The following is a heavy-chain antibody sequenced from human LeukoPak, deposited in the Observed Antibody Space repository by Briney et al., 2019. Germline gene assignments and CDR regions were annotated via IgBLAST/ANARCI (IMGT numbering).Heavy chain of an antibody. V-gene: IGHV4-59*08. J-gene: IGHJ4*02. Sequence: SETLSLTCTVSGGSISSYYWSWIRQPPGKGLEWIGYIYYSGSTNYNPSLKSRVTISVDTSKNQFSLKLSSVTAADTAVYYRARGPPFDYWGQGTLVTVSS. CDR1: GGSISSYY. CDR2: IYYSGST. CDR3: ARGPPFDY.